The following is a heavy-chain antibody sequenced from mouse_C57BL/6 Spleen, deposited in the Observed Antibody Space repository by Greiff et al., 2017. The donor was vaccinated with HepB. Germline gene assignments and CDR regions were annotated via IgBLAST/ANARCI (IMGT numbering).Heavy chain of an antibody. CDR1: GFTFSDYY. CDR2: ISNGGGST. CDR3: ARPFYDYDPAWFAY. D-gene: IGHD2-4*01. V-gene: IGHV5-12*01. Sequence: EVQVVESGGGLVQPGGSLKLSCAASGFTFSDYYMYWVRQTPEKRLEWVAYISNGGGSTYYPDTVKGRFTISRDNAKNTLYLQMSRLKSEDTAMYYCARPFYDYDPAWFAYWGQGTLVTVSA. J-gene: IGHJ3*01.